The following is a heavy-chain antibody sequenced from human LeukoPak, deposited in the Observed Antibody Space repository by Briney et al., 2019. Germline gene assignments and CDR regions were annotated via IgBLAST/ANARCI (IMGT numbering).Heavy chain of an antibody. D-gene: IGHD2-2*01. CDR2: KYYSGSA. V-gene: IGHV4-31*03. J-gene: IGHJ3*02. CDR3: ATPYCSSLSCLDVFNI. CDR1: GISISDGRYY. Sequence: SETLSLTCNVSGISISDGRYYWAWIRQRPGRGLEWIGYKYYSGSAKYNPSLKSRLTISIDTPENQFSLYLSSVTAADTAIYYCATPYCSSLSCLDVFNIWGQGSMVTVSS.